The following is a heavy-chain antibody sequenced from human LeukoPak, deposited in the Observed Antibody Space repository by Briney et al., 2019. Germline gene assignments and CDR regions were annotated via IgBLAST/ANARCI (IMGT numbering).Heavy chain of an antibody. D-gene: IGHD2-2*01. V-gene: IGHV3-23*01. CDR2: IGGSGGVT. CDR1: GFTFSTYA. Sequence: GGSLRLSCAASGFTFSTYALTWVRQAPGKGLEWVSTIGGSGGVTYYADSVKGRFTISRDNSKNTLYLQMNSLRAEDTAVYYCAKDGRGGDCTSASCTNWFGPWGQGALVTVSS. CDR3: AKDGRGGDCTSASCTNWFGP. J-gene: IGHJ5*02.